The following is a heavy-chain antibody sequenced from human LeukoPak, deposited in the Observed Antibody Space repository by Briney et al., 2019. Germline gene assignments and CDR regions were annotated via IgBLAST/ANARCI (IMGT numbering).Heavy chain of an antibody. CDR3: ARGAGWYDY. CDR1: GGSISSYY. CDR2: IYYSGST. V-gene: IGHV4-59*01. Sequence: PSETLSLTCTCSGGSISSYYWSWIRQPPGKGLEWIGYIYYSGSTNYNPSLRSRVTISVDTSKNQFSLKLSSVTAADTAVYYCARGAGWYDYWGQGTLVTVSS. J-gene: IGHJ4*02. D-gene: IGHD6-19*01.